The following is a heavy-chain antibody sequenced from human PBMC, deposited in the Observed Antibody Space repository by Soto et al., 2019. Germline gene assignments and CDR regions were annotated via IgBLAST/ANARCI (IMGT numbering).Heavy chain of an antibody. CDR2: VSAHGADT. CDR3: AREDGGGPFDY. Sequence: EVHLLESGGVLVQPGGSLRLSCAASGFAFSSYAMSWVRQAPGKGLEWVSGVSAHGADTYYADSVKGRFTISRDNSENTLYLQMNGLRAEDTAVYYCAREDGGGPFDYLGQGTLLTVSS. CDR1: GFAFSSYA. V-gene: IGHV3-23*01. D-gene: IGHD2-15*01. J-gene: IGHJ4*02.